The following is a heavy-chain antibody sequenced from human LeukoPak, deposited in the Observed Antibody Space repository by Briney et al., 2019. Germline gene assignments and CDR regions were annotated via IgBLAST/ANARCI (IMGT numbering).Heavy chain of an antibody. D-gene: IGHD3-10*01. CDR2: IFPSGGEI. J-gene: IGHJ3*02. CDR1: GFTFSTFA. Sequence: GGSLRLSCAASGFTFSTFAMIWVRQPPGKGLEWVSSIFPSGGEIHYADSVRGRFTISRDNSRSTLSLQMNSLRAEDTAIYYCARDLWDYYGSGNIWGQGTMVTVSS. CDR3: ARDLWDYYGSGNI. V-gene: IGHV3-23*01.